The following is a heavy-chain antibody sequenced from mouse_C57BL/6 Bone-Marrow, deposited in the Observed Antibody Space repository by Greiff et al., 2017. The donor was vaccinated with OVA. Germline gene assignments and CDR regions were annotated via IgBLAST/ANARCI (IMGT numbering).Heavy chain of an antibody. CDR3: ARKDYGNYLDY. CDR2: IYPRSGNT. D-gene: IGHD2-1*01. Sequence: QVQLQQSGAELARPGASVKLSCKASGYTFTSYGIRWVKQRPGQGLEWIGEIYPRSGNTYYNEKFKGKATLTADKSSGTAYMELRSLTSEDSAVDFCARKDYGNYLDYWGKGTTLTVSS. J-gene: IGHJ2*01. V-gene: IGHV1-81*01. CDR1: GYTFTSYG.